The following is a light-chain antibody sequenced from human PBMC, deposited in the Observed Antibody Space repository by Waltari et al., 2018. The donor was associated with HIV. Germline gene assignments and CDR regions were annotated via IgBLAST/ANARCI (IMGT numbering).Light chain of an antibody. V-gene: IGLV2-8*01. CDR3: SSYAGSNPVI. J-gene: IGLJ2*01. CDR1: SSDAGRYDY. Sequence: QSALTQPPSASGSLGQSATISCTGSSSDAGRYDYVSWYQQHPGKAPKLLIFEGNKRPSGVPERFAGSKPGNTAYLTVSALQAADEAEYSCSSYAGSNPVIFGGGTTLTVL. CDR2: EGN.